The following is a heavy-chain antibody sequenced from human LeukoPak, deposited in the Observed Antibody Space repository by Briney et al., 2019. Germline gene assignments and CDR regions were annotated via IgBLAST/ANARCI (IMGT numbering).Heavy chain of an antibody. CDR1: GYTFTTYG. D-gene: IGHD3-9*01. CDR2: ISAYNGNT. Sequence: GASVKVSCKASGYTFTTYGIAWVRQAPGQELEWMGYISAYNGNTNYAQKLQGRVTMTRDTSTSTAYMELRGLRSDDTAIYYCARQYFDWSNWFDPWGQGTLVTVSS. J-gene: IGHJ5*02. CDR3: ARQYFDWSNWFDP. V-gene: IGHV1-18*01.